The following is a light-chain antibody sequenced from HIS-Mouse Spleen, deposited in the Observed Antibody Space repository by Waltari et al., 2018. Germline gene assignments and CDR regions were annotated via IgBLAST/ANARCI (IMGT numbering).Light chain of an antibody. J-gene: IGLJ3*02. Sequence: QSALTQPASVSGSPGQSITISCTGTSSDVGSYNLVSWYQQHPGKAPKLMIYEGSKRASGFSNRVSGSKSGNTASLTISGLQAEDEADYYCCSYAGSSTWVFGGGTKLTVL. CDR2: EGS. V-gene: IGLV2-23*01. CDR1: SSDVGSYNL. CDR3: CSYAGSSTWV.